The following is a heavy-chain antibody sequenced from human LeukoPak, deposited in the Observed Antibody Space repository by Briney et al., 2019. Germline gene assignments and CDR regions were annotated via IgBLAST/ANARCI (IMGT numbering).Heavy chain of an antibody. CDR2: INNDGTGT. CDR3: ATVSEF. Sequence: PGGSLRLSCAASGFTFTNYWMHWVRQVPGKGLVWVAGINNDGTGTFYADSVRGRFTISRDNAKNTVYLQMNTLRPEDTALYHCATVSEFWGQGTLVTVSS. V-gene: IGHV3-74*01. CDR1: GFTFTNYW. J-gene: IGHJ4*02.